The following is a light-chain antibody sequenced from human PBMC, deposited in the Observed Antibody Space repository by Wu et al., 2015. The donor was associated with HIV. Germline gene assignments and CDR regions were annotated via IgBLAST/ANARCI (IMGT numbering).Light chain of an antibody. CDR3: QQRVNWPLFT. CDR1: QNVINN. Sequence: EIVLTQSPGTLSLSPGERATLSCRASQNVINNLAWYQQKPGQAPRLLIYYASSRATGIPARFSGSGSGTDFTLTINSVEPEDFAVYYCQQRVNWPLFTFGPGTKVDRK. CDR2: YAS. J-gene: IGKJ3*01. V-gene: IGKV3-11*01.